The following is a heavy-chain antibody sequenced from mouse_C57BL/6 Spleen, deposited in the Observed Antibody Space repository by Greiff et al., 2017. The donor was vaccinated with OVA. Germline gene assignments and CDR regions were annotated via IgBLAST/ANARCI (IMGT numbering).Heavy chain of an antibody. Sequence: QVQLQQSGPELVKPGASVKISCKASGYAFSSSWMNWVKQRPGKGLEWIGRIYPGDGDTNYNGKFKGKATLTADKSSSTAYMQLSSLTSEDSAVYFCAASFITTVVDAMDYWGQGTSVTVSS. CDR3: AASFITTVVDAMDY. J-gene: IGHJ4*01. CDR1: GYAFSSSW. V-gene: IGHV1-82*01. CDR2: IYPGDGDT. D-gene: IGHD1-1*01.